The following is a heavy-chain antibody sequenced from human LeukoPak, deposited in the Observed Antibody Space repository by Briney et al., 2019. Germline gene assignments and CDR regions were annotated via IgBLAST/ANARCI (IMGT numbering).Heavy chain of an antibody. CDR1: GGTFSSYA. J-gene: IGHJ4*02. D-gene: IGHD4-17*01. Sequence: SVKVSCKASGGTFSSYAISWVRQAPGQGLEWMGGIIPIFGTANYAQKLQGRVTMTTDTSTSTAYMELRSLGSDDTAVYYCARAGPNYGDYVDYWGQGTLVTVSS. CDR3: ARAGPNYGDYVDY. CDR2: IIPIFGTA. V-gene: IGHV1-69*05.